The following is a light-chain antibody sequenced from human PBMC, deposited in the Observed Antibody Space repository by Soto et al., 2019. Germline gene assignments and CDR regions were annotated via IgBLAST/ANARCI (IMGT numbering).Light chain of an antibody. Sequence: MTQSPHSLSASVGDRVTITCLASQTISSNLAWYQQNPGQAPRLLIHEASIRATGIPARFSGSGSGTEFTLTLSSLQSEDFAVYYRQQYKNWPPIAFGQGTRLEVK. V-gene: IGKV3-15*01. J-gene: IGKJ5*01. CDR1: QTISSN. CDR2: EAS. CDR3: QQYKNWPPIA.